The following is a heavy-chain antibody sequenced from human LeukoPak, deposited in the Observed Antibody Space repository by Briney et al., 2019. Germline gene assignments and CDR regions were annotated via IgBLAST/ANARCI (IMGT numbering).Heavy chain of an antibody. D-gene: IGHD2-2*01. CDR1: GFTFSSYG. V-gene: IGHV3-23*01. J-gene: IGHJ3*02. Sequence: GGSLRLSCAASGFTFSSYGMHWVRQAPGKGLEWVSAISGSGGSTYYADSVKGRFTISRDNSKNTLYLQMNSLRAEDTAVYYCAKELFGSPYCSSTSCPLPIWGQGTMVTVSS. CDR3: AKELFGSPYCSSTSCPLPI. CDR2: ISGSGGST.